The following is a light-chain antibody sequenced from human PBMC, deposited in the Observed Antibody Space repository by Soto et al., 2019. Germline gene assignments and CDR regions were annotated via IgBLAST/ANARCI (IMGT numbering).Light chain of an antibody. CDR2: AAS. J-gene: IGKJ5*01. V-gene: IGKV3-20*01. Sequence: EIVLTQSPATLSLSPGERATLSCRASQSVGSSLAWYQQKLGQAPRLLIYAASDRATGIPDRISGSGSGTDFTLTISRLEPEDFAVYYCQQYGSSPITFGQGTRLEIK. CDR3: QQYGSSPIT. CDR1: QSVGSS.